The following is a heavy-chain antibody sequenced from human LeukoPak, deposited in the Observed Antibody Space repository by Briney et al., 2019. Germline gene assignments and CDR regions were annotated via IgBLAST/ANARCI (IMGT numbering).Heavy chain of an antibody. V-gene: IGHV3-21*06. J-gene: IGHJ4*02. CDR3: LRGDSRDF. Sequence: GALRLSCAACGFAFSTYTMNWARQAPGKGLEWVASINSGGTTTHYAFSVKGRFTISRDNAQNVLYLQMNGLRGDDAALSYYLRGDSRDFWGQGTLVTVSS. CDR2: INSGGTTT. D-gene: IGHD3-22*01. CDR1: GFAFSTYT.